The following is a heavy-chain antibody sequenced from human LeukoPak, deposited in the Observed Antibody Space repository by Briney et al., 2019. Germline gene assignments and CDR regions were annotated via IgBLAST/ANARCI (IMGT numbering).Heavy chain of an antibody. J-gene: IGHJ5*02. CDR1: GFSFDGYS. D-gene: IGHD3-10*01. Sequence: GGSMRVSSVGSGFSFDGYSMQWVGQVPGKRLGWVSLIRGNGDGTFYTDTVKSPFTISRDNSKITLYLQMTSLTTDDTALYYCARDPGGSGSAWAANLFYPWGRAAMVTV. CDR3: ARDPGGSGSAWAANLFYP. CDR2: IRGNGDGT. V-gene: IGHV3-43*02.